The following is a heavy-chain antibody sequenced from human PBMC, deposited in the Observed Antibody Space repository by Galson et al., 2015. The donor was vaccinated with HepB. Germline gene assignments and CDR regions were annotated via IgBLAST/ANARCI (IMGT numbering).Heavy chain of an antibody. V-gene: IGHV1-69*13. J-gene: IGHJ6*02. CDR2: IIPIFGTA. CDR1: GGTFSSYA. Sequence: SVKVSCKASGGTFSSYAISWVRQAPGQGLEWMGGIIPIFGTANYAQKFQGRVTITADESTSTAYMELSSLRSEDTAVYYCASSSTDYDYVWGSYRRNHYYYGMDVWGQGATVTVSS. CDR3: ASSSTDYDYVWGSYRRNHYYYGMDV. D-gene: IGHD3-16*02.